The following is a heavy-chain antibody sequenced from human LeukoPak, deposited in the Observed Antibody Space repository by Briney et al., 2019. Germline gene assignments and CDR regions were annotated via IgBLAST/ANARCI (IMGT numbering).Heavy chain of an antibody. CDR2: ISAYNGNT. J-gene: IGHJ6*02. CDR1: GYTFTGYY. Sequence: ASVKVSCKASGYTFTGYYIHWVRQAPGQGLEWMGWISAYNGNTNYAQKLQGRATMTTDTSTSTAYMELRSLRSDDTAVYYCASARHSFRSSGFGGREYYYYGMDVWGQGTTVTVSS. D-gene: IGHD6-19*01. V-gene: IGHV1-18*04. CDR3: ASARHSFRSSGFGGREYYYYGMDV.